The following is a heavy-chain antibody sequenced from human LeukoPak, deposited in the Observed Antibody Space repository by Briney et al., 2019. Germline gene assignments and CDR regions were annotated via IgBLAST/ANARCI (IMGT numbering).Heavy chain of an antibody. J-gene: IGHJ5*02. D-gene: IGHD6-13*01. CDR2: IKQDGSEK. CDR1: GFTFSSYW. Sequence: GGSLRLSCAASGFTFSSYWMSWVRQAPGKGLEWVANIKQDGSEKYYVDSVKGRFTISRDNAKNSLYLQMNSLRAEDTAVYYCARGTPGIAAAGPTNWFDPGGQGTLVTVSS. V-gene: IGHV3-7*01. CDR3: ARGTPGIAAAGPTNWFDP.